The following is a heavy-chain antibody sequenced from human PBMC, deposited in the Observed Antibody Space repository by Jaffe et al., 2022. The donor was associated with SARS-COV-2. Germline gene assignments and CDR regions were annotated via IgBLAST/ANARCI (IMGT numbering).Heavy chain of an antibody. J-gene: IGHJ5*02. CDR1: GGSISSGGYS. CDR3: ARGENRYCTNGVCGVYDWFDP. V-gene: IGHV4-30-2*01. D-gene: IGHD2-8*01. Sequence: QLQLQESGSGLVKPSQTLSLTCAVSGGSISSGGYSWSWIRQPPGKGLEWIGYIYHSGSTYYNPSLKSRVTISVDRSKNQFSLKLSSVTAADTAVYYCARGENRYCTNGVCGVYDWFDPWGQGTLVTVSS. CDR2: IYHSGST.